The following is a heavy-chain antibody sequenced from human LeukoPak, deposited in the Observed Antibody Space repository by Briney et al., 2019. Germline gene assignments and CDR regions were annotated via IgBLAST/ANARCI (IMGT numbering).Heavy chain of an antibody. CDR2: IYYSGGT. Sequence: SETLSLTCTVSGGSISSSSYYWGWIRQPPGKGLEWIGSIYYSGGTYYNPSLKSRVTISVDTSKNQFSLKLSSVTAADTAVYYCARIVVPAAINWFDPWGQGTLVTVSS. V-gene: IGHV4-39*07. CDR3: ARIVVPAAINWFDP. CDR1: GGSISSSSYY. J-gene: IGHJ5*02. D-gene: IGHD2-2*01.